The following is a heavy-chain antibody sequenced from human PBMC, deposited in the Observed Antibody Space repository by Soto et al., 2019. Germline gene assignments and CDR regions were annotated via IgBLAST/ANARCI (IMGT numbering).Heavy chain of an antibody. CDR3: ATQEVGGSYVYTFDP. CDR2: IYYSGST. V-gene: IGHV4-39*01. J-gene: IGHJ5*02. Sequence: SETLSLTCTVSGGSITSSSYYWGWIRQPPGKGLEWIGSIYYSGSTYYNPSLKSRVTISVDTSKNQFSLELSSVTAAGTAVYYCATQEVGGSYVYTFDPWGQGTLVTVSS. CDR1: GGSITSSSYY. D-gene: IGHD1-26*01.